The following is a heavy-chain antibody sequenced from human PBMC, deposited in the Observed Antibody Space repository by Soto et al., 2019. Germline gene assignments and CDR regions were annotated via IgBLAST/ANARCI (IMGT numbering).Heavy chain of an antibody. CDR3: GGRHQLVRNWFAP. Sequence: QVQLVQSGAEVKKPGSSVKVSCKASGGTFSSYAISWVRQAPGQGLEWMGGIIPIFGTANYAQKFQGRVTIPADDSRSTAYGELRGLSSGDRAGYYGGGRHQLVRNWFAPGGKEPLVTVP. CDR1: GGTFSSYA. CDR2: IIPIFGTA. J-gene: IGHJ5*02. V-gene: IGHV1-69*12. D-gene: IGHD6-13*01.